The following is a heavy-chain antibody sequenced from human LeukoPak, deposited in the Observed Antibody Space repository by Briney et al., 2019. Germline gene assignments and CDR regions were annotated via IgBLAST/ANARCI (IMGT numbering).Heavy chain of an antibody. J-gene: IGHJ4*02. CDR3: ARECSSTSCAPV. D-gene: IGHD2-2*01. Sequence: SQTLSLTCTVSGGSISSGGYYWSWIRQHPGKGLEWIGYIYYSGSTYYNPSLKSRVTISVDTSKNQFSLKLSSVTAADTAVYHCARECSSTSCAPVWGQGTLATVSS. CDR2: IYYSGST. CDR1: GGSISSGGYY. V-gene: IGHV4-31*03.